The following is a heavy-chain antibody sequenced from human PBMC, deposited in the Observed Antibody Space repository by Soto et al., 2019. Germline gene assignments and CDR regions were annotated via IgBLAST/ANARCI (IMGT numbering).Heavy chain of an antibody. J-gene: IGHJ4*02. CDR2: ISGTGGNT. CDR3: VKAVYLLDFDY. D-gene: IGHD1-20*01. CDR1: GFTFSSYA. V-gene: IGHV3-23*01. Sequence: GGSLRLSCAAPGFTFSSYAMTWVRQAPGKGLEWVSTISGTGGNTYYADSVKGRFTISRDNSKNTVYLQMNSLRAEDTAVYYCVKAVYLLDFDYWGQGALVTVSS.